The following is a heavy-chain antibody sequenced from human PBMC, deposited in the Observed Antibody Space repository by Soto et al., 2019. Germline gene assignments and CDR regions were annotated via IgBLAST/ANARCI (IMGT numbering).Heavy chain of an antibody. V-gene: IGHV5-10-1*01. Sequence: GESLKISCKGFGYSFSTYCITWVRQMPGQGLEWMGRIDPSDSYTHYNPAFEGHVTISADRSISTAYLQWSSLKASDTAMFYCARLSCSRTTSYYGLDVWGQGTAVTVSS. CDR1: GYSFSTYC. J-gene: IGHJ6*02. D-gene: IGHD2-2*01. CDR2: IDPSDSYT. CDR3: ARLSCSRTTSYYGLDV.